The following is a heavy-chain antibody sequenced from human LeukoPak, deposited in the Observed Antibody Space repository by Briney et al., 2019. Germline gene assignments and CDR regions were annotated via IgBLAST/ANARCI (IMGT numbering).Heavy chain of an antibody. CDR1: GGSFSGYY. D-gene: IGHD3-16*02. Sequence: SETLSLTCAVYGGSFSGYYWSWIRQPPGKGLEWIGEINHSGSTNYNPSLKSRVTISVDTSKNQFSLKLSSVTAADTAVYYCARVLYDYVWGSYRSRYYFDYWGQGTLVTVSS. J-gene: IGHJ4*02. CDR3: ARVLYDYVWGSYRSRYYFDY. V-gene: IGHV4-34*01. CDR2: INHSGST.